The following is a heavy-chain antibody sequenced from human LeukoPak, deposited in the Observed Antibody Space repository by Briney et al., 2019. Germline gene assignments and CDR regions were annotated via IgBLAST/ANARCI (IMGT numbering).Heavy chain of an antibody. J-gene: IGHJ5*02. CDR3: ARHVARGYCSSTSCQGSELVWFDP. D-gene: IGHD2-2*01. CDR1: GGSFSGYY. Sequence: PSETLSLTCAVYGGSFSGYYWSWIRQPPGKGLEWIGEINHSGSTNYNPSLKSRVTISVDTSKNQFSLKLSSVTAADTAVYYCARHVARGYCSSTSCQGSELVWFDPWGRGTLVTVSS. V-gene: IGHV4-34*01. CDR2: INHSGST.